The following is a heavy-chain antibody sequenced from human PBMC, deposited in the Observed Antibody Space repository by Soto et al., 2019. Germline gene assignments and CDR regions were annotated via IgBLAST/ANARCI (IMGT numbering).Heavy chain of an antibody. V-gene: IGHV1-46*01. J-gene: IGHJ4*02. CDR2: INPNGGST. D-gene: IGHD5-18*01. CDR1: GYTFTHYY. CDR3: ATSVNSAMAFDY. Sequence: QVQLVQSGAEVKKPGASVKVSCKASGYTFTHYYIHWVRQAPGQGLEWMGIINPNGGSTTYAQKFRAGFTMTRDTSTSTVYMELSSRRCEDSAVYYCATSVNSAMAFDYWGQGTLVTVSS.